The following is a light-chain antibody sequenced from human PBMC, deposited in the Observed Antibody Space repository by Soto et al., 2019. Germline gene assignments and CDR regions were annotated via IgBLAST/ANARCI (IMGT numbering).Light chain of an antibody. J-gene: IGLJ1*01. CDR2: EVS. Sequence: QSVLTQPASVSGSPGQSITISCTGTSSDVGGYNYVSWYQQHPGKAPKLMIYEVSNRPSGVSNRFSGSKSGNTASLTISGLQAEDEADYYCSSYTSSSFYGFGTGTKVTVL. CDR1: SSDVGGYNY. V-gene: IGLV2-14*01. CDR3: SSYTSSSFYG.